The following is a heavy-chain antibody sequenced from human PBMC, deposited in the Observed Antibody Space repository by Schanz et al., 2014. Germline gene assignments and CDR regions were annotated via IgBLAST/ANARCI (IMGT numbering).Heavy chain of an antibody. CDR3: VRLDVHDY. V-gene: IGHV3-23*01. Sequence: EVQLLESGGGLVQPGESLRLSCAASGFSFSSYTMSWVRQAPGKGLQWVSSLSGDGGTTHYADSVKGRFTISRDNYKNTLYLQMNSLSAEDTAVYYCVRLDVHDYWGQGTLVTVSA. CDR1: GFSFSSYT. J-gene: IGHJ4*02. D-gene: IGHD3-16*01. CDR2: LSGDGGTT.